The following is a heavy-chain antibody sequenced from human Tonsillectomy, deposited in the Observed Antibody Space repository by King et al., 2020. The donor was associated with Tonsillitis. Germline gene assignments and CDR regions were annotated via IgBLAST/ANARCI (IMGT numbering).Heavy chain of an antibody. J-gene: IGHJ4*02. D-gene: IGHD1-26*01. CDR3: LVGANWVDY. CDR2: ISSSSTYI. CDR1: GFTFSSFS. V-gene: IGHV3-21*01. Sequence: VQLVESGGGLVKSGGSLRLSCAASGFTFSSFSMNWVRQAPGRGLEWVSSISSSSTYIYYADSVRGRFTISRDNAENSLYLQMNSLRLEDTAVYYCLVGANWVDYWGQGTLVTVSS.